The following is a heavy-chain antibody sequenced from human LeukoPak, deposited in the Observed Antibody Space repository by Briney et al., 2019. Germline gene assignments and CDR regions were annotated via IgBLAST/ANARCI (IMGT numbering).Heavy chain of an antibody. J-gene: IGHJ6*03. Sequence: ASLKVSCKTSGYTFTSYGISWLRQAPGQGLEWMGWISAYNGNTNYAQKLQGRVTMTTDTSTSTAYMELRSLRSDDTAVYYCARELTVAGIYYYYYYMDVWGKGTTVTVSS. V-gene: IGHV1-18*01. CDR1: GYTFTSYG. D-gene: IGHD6-19*01. CDR3: ARELTVAGIYYYYYYMDV. CDR2: ISAYNGNT.